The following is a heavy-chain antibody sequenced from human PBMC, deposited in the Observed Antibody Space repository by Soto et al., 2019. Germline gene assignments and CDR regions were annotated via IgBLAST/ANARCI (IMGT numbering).Heavy chain of an antibody. CDR1: GGSISSYY. Sequence: QVQLQESGPGLVRPSETLSLTCTVSGGSISSYYWSWIRQPPGKGLEWIGYIYYSGSTNYNPSLKSRVTISVDTSKNQCSLKLSSVTAADTAVYYCARGRSDVAARARWSPYYYYIDVWGKGTTVTVSS. J-gene: IGHJ6*03. CDR3: ARGRSDVAARARWSPYYYYIDV. CDR2: IYYSGST. D-gene: IGHD6-6*01. V-gene: IGHV4-59*01.